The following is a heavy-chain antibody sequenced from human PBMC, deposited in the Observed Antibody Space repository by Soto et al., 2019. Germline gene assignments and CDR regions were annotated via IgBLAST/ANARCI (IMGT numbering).Heavy chain of an antibody. CDR1: EFTFSNYA. D-gene: IGHD2-15*01. CDR2: ISDNGGTT. CDR3: ARDDVLCDGGRCYGVPLDV. V-gene: IGHV3-23*01. Sequence: GGSLRLSCAASEFTFSNYAMSWVRQAPGKGLEWVSSISDNGGTTYYADSVKGRFTISRDNSKNTLYLQMNSLRAEDTAVYYCARDDVLCDGGRCYGVPLDVWGKGTKVTGSS. J-gene: IGHJ6*04.